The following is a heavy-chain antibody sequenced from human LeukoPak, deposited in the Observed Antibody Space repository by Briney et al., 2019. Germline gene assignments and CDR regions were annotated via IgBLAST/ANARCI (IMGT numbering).Heavy chain of an antibody. Sequence: ASVKVSCKASGYTFTSYDFNWVRQATGQRPEWMGWMSPNSGDTGYAQKFQDRVTMTRNTSISTAYMELSSLRSEDTAVYYCARGRNYYDSSGYQKWGQGTLVTVSS. CDR1: GYTFTSYD. CDR2: MSPNSGDT. V-gene: IGHV1-8*01. CDR3: ARGRNYYDSSGYQK. D-gene: IGHD3-22*01. J-gene: IGHJ4*02.